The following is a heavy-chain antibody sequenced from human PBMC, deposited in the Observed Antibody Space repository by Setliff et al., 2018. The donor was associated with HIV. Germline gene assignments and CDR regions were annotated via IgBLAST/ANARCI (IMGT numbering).Heavy chain of an antibody. V-gene: IGHV4-34*01. D-gene: IGHD3-10*01. Sequence: SETLSLTCAVYGGSFSGYYWSWIRQPPGKGPEWIGEINHSGSSNYNPSLKSRVTISVDTSKNQFSLKLSSVTAADTAVYYCARGRITMVRGVIMGLDYWVQGTLVTVSS. J-gene: IGHJ4*02. CDR3: ARGRITMVRGVIMGLDY. CDR1: GGSFSGYY. CDR2: INHSGSS.